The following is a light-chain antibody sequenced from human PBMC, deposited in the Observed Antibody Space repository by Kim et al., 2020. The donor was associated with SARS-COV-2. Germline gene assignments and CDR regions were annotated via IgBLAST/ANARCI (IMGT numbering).Light chain of an antibody. CDR3: HQSYEAMWL. J-gene: IGKJ1*01. Sequence: DIQMTQSPSSLSASVGDRVTITCRASETISTYLNWYEQKPGKAPILLIYIASILESGDPSRFSGSGSVTEFTLTINNLQPENFVTNCCHQSYEAMWLFSQETKVDNK. V-gene: IGKV1-39*01. CDR1: ETISTY. CDR2: IAS.